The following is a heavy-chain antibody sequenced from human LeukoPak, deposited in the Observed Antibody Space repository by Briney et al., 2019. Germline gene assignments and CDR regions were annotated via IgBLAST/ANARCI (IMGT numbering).Heavy chain of an antibody. CDR2: INPNSGGT. J-gene: IGHJ6*03. CDR3: ARRFRNYDRNVYYMDV. CDR1: GCTFTGYY. D-gene: IGHD3-3*01. V-gene: IGHV1-2*02. Sequence: GASVKVSCKASGCTFTGYYMHWVRQAPGQGLEWMGWINPNSGGTNYAQKFQGRVTMTRDTSISTAYMELSRLRSDDTAVYYCARRFRNYDRNVYYMDVWGKGTTVTVSS.